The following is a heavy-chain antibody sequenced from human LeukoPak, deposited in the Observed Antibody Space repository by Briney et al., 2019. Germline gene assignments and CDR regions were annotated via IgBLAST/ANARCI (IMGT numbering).Heavy chain of an antibody. D-gene: IGHD6-13*01. J-gene: IGHJ4*02. CDR3: ARVSVIAADGPFDY. CDR2: IYYSGST. CDR1: GGSISSYY. V-gene: IGHV4-59*01. Sequence: PSETLSLTCTVSGGSISSYYWSWIRQPPGKGLEWIGYIYYSGSTNYNPSLKSRVTISVATSKNQFSLKLSSVTAADTAVYYCARVSVIAADGPFDYWGQGTLVTVSS.